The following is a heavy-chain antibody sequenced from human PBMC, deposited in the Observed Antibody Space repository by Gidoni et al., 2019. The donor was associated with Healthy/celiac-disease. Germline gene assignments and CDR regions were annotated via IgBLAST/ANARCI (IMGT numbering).Heavy chain of an antibody. CDR1: GDSVSRNSAA. CDR2: TYYRSKWYN. D-gene: IGHD3-10*01. Sequence: QVQLQQSGPGLVKPSQTLSLTCAISGDSVSRNSAAWNWIRQSPSRGLEWLGRTYYRSKWYNDYAVSVKSRITINPDTSKNQFSLQLNSVTPEDTAVYYCARDPHAMVQGVYYYYGMDVWGQGTTVTVSS. CDR3: ARDPHAMVQGVYYYYGMDV. J-gene: IGHJ6*02. V-gene: IGHV6-1*01.